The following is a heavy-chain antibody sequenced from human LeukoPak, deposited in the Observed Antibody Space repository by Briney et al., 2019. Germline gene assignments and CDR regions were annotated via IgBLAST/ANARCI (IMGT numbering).Heavy chain of an antibody. CDR3: ARGSAVAGRRAAFDY. J-gene: IGHJ4*02. CDR1: GGSISSYY. CDR2: IYYSGST. V-gene: IGHV4-59*01. Sequence: SETLSLTCTVSGGSISSYYWSSIRQPPGKGLEWLGYIYYSGSTNYNPSLKSRVTISVDTSKNQFSLKLSSVTAADTAVYYCARGSAVAGRRAAFDYWGQGTLVTVSS. D-gene: IGHD6-19*01.